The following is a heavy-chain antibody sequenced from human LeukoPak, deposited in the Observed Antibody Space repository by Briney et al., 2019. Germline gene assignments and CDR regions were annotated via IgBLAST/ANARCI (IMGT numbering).Heavy chain of an antibody. J-gene: IGHJ4*02. Sequence: GGSLRLSCAASGFTFSSCALSWVHQAPGEGLEWVSTVSVNGGTTYYADSVKGRFTISRDNSKNTLYLQMNSLRAEDTAVYFCAKELHGSGNYAFDYWGQGTLVTVSS. CDR2: VSVNGGTT. CDR1: GFTFSSCA. V-gene: IGHV3-23*01. CDR3: AKELHGSGNYAFDY. D-gene: IGHD3-10*01.